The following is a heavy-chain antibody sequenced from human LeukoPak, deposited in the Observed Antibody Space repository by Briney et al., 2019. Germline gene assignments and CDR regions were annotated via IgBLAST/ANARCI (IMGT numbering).Heavy chain of an antibody. CDR3: AKGRNYYDSSEAFDI. V-gene: IGHV3-30*01. CDR2: MSYDGSNK. J-gene: IGHJ3*02. D-gene: IGHD3-22*01. Sequence: GGSLRLSCAASGFTFSCYAMHWVRQAPGKGLEWVAVMSYDGSNKYYADSVQGRFTISRDNSKNTLYLQMNSLRAEDTAVYNSAKGRNYYDSSEAFDIWGQGTMVTVSS. CDR1: GFTFSCYA.